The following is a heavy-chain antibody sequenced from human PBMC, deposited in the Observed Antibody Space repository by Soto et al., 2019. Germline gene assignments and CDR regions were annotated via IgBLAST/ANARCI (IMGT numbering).Heavy chain of an antibody. CDR1: GYTFTHYY. D-gene: IGHD1-26*01. J-gene: IGHJ4*01. CDR2: INPGGGST. Sequence: ASVKVSCKASGYTFTHYYIHWVRQAPGRGLEWMGVINPGGGSTNYAQNFRGRLTVTRDTSTSTVYMELSSLRSEDTAVYYCARPPVVGATVRYFFDHWGQGTLVTVSS. V-gene: IGHV1-46*01. CDR3: ARPPVVGATVRYFFDH.